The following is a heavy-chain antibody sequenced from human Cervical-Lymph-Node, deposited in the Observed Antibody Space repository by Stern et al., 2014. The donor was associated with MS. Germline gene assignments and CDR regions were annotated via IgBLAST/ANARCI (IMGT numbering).Heavy chain of an antibody. CDR2: IYWNDSK. CDR1: GFSLSTSGVG. Sequence: QVTLRESGPTLVKPTQTLTLTCTFSGFSLSTSGVGVGWIRQPPGKALEWLAFIYWNDSKRYSPSLKNRLTITKDTSKNQVVRTMNNMDPVDTATFYCATHAPGVVPAALDYWGQGTLVTVS. J-gene: IGHJ4*02. D-gene: IGHD2-2*01. CDR3: ATHAPGVVPAALDY. V-gene: IGHV2-5*01.